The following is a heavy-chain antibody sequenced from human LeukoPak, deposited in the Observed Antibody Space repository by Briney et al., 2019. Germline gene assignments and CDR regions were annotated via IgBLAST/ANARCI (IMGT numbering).Heavy chain of an antibody. J-gene: IGHJ4*02. V-gene: IGHV3-23*01. CDR2: ISGSGANT. Sequence: GGSLRLSCATSGFTFSSYAMSWVRQAPGKGLEWVSAISGSGANTYYADSMKGRFTISRDNSKSMLYLEINNLSADDTATYYCAKVDTMPPYWGQGTLVTVSS. CDR1: GFTFSSYA. D-gene: IGHD3-3*01. CDR3: AKVDTMPPY.